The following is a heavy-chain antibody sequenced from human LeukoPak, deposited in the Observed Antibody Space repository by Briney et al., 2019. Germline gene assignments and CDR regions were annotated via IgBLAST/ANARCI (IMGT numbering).Heavy chain of an antibody. V-gene: IGHV3-74*01. CDR3: ARDSYQDYYGRFDP. J-gene: IGHJ5*02. D-gene: IGHD3-10*01. Sequence: GGSLRLSCAASGFTFSSYWMNWVRQAPGKGLVWVSRIASDGSSTTYADSVNGRFTISRDNSENTLYLQMNGLTAEDTAMYYCARDSYQDYYGRFDPWGQGTLVIVSS. CDR1: GFTFSSYW. CDR2: IASDGSST.